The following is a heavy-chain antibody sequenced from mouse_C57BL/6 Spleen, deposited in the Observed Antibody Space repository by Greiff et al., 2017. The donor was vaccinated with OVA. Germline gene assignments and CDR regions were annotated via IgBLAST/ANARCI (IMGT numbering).Heavy chain of an antibody. CDR2: INPGSGGT. CDR3: ARRTGTWFAY. CDR1: GYAFTKYL. V-gene: IGHV1-54*01. Sequence: QVQLKQSGAELVRPGTSVKVSCKASGYAFTKYLIEWVKQRPGQGLEWIGVINPGSGGTNYNEKFKGKATLTADKSSSTAYMQLSSLTSEDSAVYFCARRTGTWFAYWGQGTLVTVSA. D-gene: IGHD4-1*01. J-gene: IGHJ3*01.